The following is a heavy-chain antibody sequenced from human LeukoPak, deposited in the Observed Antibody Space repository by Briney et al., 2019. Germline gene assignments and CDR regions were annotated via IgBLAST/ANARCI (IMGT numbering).Heavy chain of an antibody. CDR3: ARDRYYYGSGSYNYYYYYGMDV. CDR1: GGSISSGGYY. J-gene: IGHJ6*02. CDR2: IYYSGST. V-gene: IGHV4-31*03. Sequence: SETLSLTCTVSGGSISSGGYYWSWIRQHPGKGLEWIGYIYYSGSTYYNPSLKSRVTISVDTSKNQFSLKLSSVTAADTAVYYCARDRYYYGSGSYNYYYYYGMDVWGQGTTVTVFS. D-gene: IGHD3-10*01.